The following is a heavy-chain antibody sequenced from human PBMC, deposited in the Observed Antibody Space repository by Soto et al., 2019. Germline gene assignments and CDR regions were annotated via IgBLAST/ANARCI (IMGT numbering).Heavy chain of an antibody. D-gene: IGHD4-17*01. J-gene: IGHJ3*02. CDR2: IYHSGST. Sequence: QLQLQESGSGLVKPSQTLSLTCAVSGGSISSGGYSWSWIRQPPGKGLEWIGYIYHSGSTYYNPSRKSRVTISVDRSKNQFSLKLSSVTAADTAVYYCARDRYGDYGDAFDIWGQGTMVTVSS. CDR3: ARDRYGDYGDAFDI. V-gene: IGHV4-30-2*01. CDR1: GGSISSGGYS.